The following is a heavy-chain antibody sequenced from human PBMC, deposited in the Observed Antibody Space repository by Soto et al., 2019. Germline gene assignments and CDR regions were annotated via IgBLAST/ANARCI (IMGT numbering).Heavy chain of an antibody. CDR2: TSPSSLAT. D-gene: IGHD3-10*01. Sequence: APVQVSCKASGCNSTGYYIHCVRQAPGQGLEWMGWTSPSSLATNYAQRFQGRVTMSRDRATSTVYMELSRLRSEDTAVYYCAREDGDSATRDLHYLGQGTSVTVAS. V-gene: IGHV1-2*02. CDR1: GCNSTGYY. CDR3: AREDGDSATRDLHY. J-gene: IGHJ4*02.